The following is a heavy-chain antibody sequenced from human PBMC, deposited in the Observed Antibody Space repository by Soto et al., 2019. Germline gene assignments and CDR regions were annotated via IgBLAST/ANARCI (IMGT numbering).Heavy chain of an antibody. D-gene: IGHD3-10*01. CDR3: ARGLWSGEENWFDP. V-gene: IGHV4-59*01. Sequence: QVQLQESGPGLVKPSETLSLTCIISGGSISSYFWTWLRQPPGRGLEWIGYVYYTGSTNYNPSLRSRVTISLDTSNIQFSLKLTSVTAADTAVYYCARGLWSGEENWFDPWGQGTQVTVSS. CDR1: GGSISSYF. CDR2: VYYTGST. J-gene: IGHJ5*02.